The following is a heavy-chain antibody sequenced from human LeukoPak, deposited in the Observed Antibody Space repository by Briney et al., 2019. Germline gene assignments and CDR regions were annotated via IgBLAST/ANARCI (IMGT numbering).Heavy chain of an antibody. Sequence: GESLKISCKGSGYSFTSYWIGWVRQVPGKGLEWMGIIYPGDSDTRYSPSFQGQVTISADKSISTAYLQWGSLKASDTAVYYCARPVSTSGNYYFDYWGQGTLVTVSS. J-gene: IGHJ4*02. V-gene: IGHV5-51*01. CDR1: GYSFTSYW. D-gene: IGHD1-26*01. CDR3: ARPVSTSGNYYFDY. CDR2: IYPGDSDT.